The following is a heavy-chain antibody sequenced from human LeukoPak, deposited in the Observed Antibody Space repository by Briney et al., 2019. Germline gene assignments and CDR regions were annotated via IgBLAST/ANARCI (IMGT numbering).Heavy chain of an antibody. D-gene: IGHD3-22*01. CDR1: GFTFSSYA. V-gene: IGHV3-30*01. J-gene: IGHJ4*02. CDR2: ISYDGSNK. CDR3: ARAPTMIVVATRWEMDY. Sequence: PGGSLRLSCAASGFTFSSYAMHWVRQAPGKGLEWVAVISYDGSNKYYADSVKGRFTISRDNSKNTLYLQMNSLRAEDTAVYYCARAPTMIVVATRWEMDYWGQGTLVTVFS.